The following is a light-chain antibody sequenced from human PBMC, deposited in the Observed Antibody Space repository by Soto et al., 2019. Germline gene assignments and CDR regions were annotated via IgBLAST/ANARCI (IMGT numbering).Light chain of an antibody. CDR1: RDISNL. CDR2: AAS. CDR3: QQSKGFPLT. J-gene: IGKJ5*01. V-gene: IGKV1-12*01. Sequence: DIQMTQSPSSVSASVGDRITITCRASRDISNLLAWYQQKAGKAPRLLIYAASTLQSGVPSRFSGSGSGTYFTLTISSLQPEDFATYYCQQSKGFPLTFGQGTRLEIK.